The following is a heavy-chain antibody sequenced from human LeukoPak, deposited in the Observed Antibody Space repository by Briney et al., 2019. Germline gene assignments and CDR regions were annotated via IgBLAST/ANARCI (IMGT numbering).Heavy chain of an antibody. D-gene: IGHD3-22*01. CDR1: GFTFSTYA. Sequence: PGGSLRLSCAASGFTFSTYAMSWVRQAPGKGLECVSILGNNGGSTHYADSVKGRFTISRDNSKNTLYLQMNSLRAEDTAVYYCAKDTYYDSSGYYDYWGQGTLVTVSS. CDR3: AKDTYYDSSGYYDY. V-gene: IGHV3-23*01. J-gene: IGHJ4*02. CDR2: LGNNGGST.